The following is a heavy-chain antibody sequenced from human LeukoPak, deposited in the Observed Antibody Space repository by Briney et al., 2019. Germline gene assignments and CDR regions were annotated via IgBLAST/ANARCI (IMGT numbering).Heavy chain of an antibody. J-gene: IGHJ4*02. CDR2: ISYDGSNK. V-gene: IGHV3-30-3*01. CDR1: GFTFSSYA. Sequence: GGSLRLSCAASGFTFSSYAMHWVRQAPGKGLEWVAVISYDGSNKYYADSVKGRFTISRDNSKNTLYLQMNSLGAEDTAVYYCARVRRRQLEIRPDYWGQGTLVTVSS. CDR3: ARVRRRQLEIRPDY. D-gene: IGHD6-6*01.